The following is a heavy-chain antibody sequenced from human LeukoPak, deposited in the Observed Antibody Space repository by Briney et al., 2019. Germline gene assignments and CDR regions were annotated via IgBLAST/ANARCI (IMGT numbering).Heavy chain of an antibody. CDR2: IGGSGGST. Sequence: PGGSLRLSCAASGFTFSSYGMHWVRQAPGKGLEWVSAIGGSGGSTYYADSVKGRFTISRDNSKNTLYLQMNSLRAEDTAVYYCAKDTASSWWYFDLWGRGTLVTVSS. J-gene: IGHJ2*01. D-gene: IGHD5-18*01. V-gene: IGHV3-23*01. CDR3: AKDTASSWWYFDL. CDR1: GFTFSSYG.